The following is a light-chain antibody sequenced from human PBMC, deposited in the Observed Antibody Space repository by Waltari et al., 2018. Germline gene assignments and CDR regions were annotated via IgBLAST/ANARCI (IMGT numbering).Light chain of an antibody. V-gene: IGKV1-39*01. Sequence: DIQMTQAPSSLSSSVGERVTITCRASQSVATSLNWYHQEPGKAPKLLIYDASSLHSGVPSRFSGSGSGTDFTLTIYSLQPEDFGTYYCQQSHGFPYSFGQGTNLEI. J-gene: IGKJ2*03. CDR3: QQSHGFPYS. CDR1: QSVATS. CDR2: DAS.